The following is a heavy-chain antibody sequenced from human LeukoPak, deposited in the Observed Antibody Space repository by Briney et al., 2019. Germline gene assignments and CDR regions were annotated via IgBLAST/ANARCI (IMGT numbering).Heavy chain of an antibody. V-gene: IGHV3-13*01. D-gene: IGHD6-19*01. CDR3: AREALAVAGTDDGFDI. CDR2: IGTAYDT. J-gene: IGHJ3*02. CDR1: GFTFSSYD. Sequence: GGSLRLSCAASGFTFSSYDMHWVRQGTGKGLEWVSGIGTAYDTYYPGSVKGRFTISRENDKNSVYLQMNNLRAGDTAVYYCAREALAVAGTDDGFDIWGQGTMVTVSS.